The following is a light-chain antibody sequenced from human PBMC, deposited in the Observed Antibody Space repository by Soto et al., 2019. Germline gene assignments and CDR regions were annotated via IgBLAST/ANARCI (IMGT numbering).Light chain of an antibody. CDR2: DAS. CDR3: QQYNSEPWT. Sequence: DIQMTQSPSALSGSVGDRVTITCRASQNIETWLACYQQAPGKAPKLLIYDASTLKTGVPSRFSGSGSGTDFTLTIGCLQPDDYATYYCQQYNSEPWTFGKGTKVEI. V-gene: IGKV1-5*01. CDR1: QNIETW. J-gene: IGKJ1*01.